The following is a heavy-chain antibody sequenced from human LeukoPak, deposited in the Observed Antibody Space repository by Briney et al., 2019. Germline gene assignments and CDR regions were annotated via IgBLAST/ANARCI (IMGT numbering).Heavy chain of an antibody. J-gene: IGHJ6*02. Sequence: GGSLSLSCAASGFTFSSYGMSWVRQAPAKGLEWVSYISSSSSMIYYADSVKGRFTISRDNAKNSLYLQMNSLRAEDTAVYYCAREKVVPAATIYYYYGMDVWGQGTTVTVSS. CDR2: ISSSSSMI. CDR1: GFTFSSYG. CDR3: AREKVVPAATIYYYYGMDV. D-gene: IGHD2-2*01. V-gene: IGHV3-48*01.